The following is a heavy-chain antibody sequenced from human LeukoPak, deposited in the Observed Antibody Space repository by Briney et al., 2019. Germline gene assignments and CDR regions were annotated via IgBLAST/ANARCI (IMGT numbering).Heavy chain of an antibody. CDR1: GFTFSTYA. V-gene: IGHV3-23*01. Sequence: GGSLRLSCAASGFTFSTYAMSWVRQAPGKGLEWVSVISGIGGSTYYADFVKGRLTISRDSSKNTLYLQMNSLRVEDTAIYYCAKNLPQFCSGGSCYEEYWGQGTLVTVSS. CDR2: ISGIGGST. CDR3: AKNLPQFCSGGSCYEEY. D-gene: IGHD2-15*01. J-gene: IGHJ4*02.